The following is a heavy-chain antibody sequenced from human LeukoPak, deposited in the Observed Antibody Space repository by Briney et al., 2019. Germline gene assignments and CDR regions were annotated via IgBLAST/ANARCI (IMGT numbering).Heavy chain of an antibody. CDR2: IYYSGST. CDR1: GGSISSGDYY. Sequence: PSQTLSLTCTVSGGSISSGDYYWSWIRQPPGKGLEWIGYIYYSGSTYYNPSLKSRVTISVDTSKNQFSLKLSSVTAADTAVYYCARASADILTGVYEDYWGQGTLVTVSS. V-gene: IGHV4-30-4*08. D-gene: IGHD3-9*01. J-gene: IGHJ4*02. CDR3: ARASADILTGVYEDY.